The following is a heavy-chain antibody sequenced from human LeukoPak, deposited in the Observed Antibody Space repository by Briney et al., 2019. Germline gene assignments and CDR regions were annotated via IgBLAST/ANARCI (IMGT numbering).Heavy chain of an antibody. Sequence: GQSLRLSCDASGFSINTYTMYWVRQAPGKGLEWVSYISSSGSTIYYADSVKGRFTISRDNAKNSLYLQMNSLRAEDTAVYYCAELGITMIGGVWGKGTTVTISS. D-gene: IGHD3-10*02. V-gene: IGHV3-48*03. J-gene: IGHJ6*04. CDR3: AELGITMIGGV. CDR1: GFSINTYT. CDR2: ISSSGSTI.